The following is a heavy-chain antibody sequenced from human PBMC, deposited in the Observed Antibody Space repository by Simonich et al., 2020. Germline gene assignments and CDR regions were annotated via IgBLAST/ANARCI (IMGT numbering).Heavy chain of an antibody. CDR1: GFTFSSYS. D-gene: IGHD3-16*01. V-gene: IGHV3-21*01. Sequence: EVQLVESGGGLVKPGGSLRLSCAASGFTFSSYSMNWVRQAPGKGRKWVSSMSSSSSYIYYADSVKGRFTISRDNAKNSLYLQMNSLRAEDTAVYYCAREQARGGAFDIWGQGTMVTVSS. CDR3: AREQARGGAFDI. CDR2: MSSSSSYI. J-gene: IGHJ3*02.